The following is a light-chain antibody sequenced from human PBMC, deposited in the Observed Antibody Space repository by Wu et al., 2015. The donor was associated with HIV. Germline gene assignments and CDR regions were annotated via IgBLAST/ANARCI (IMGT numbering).Light chain of an antibody. CDR1: QSISSN. V-gene: IGKV3-20*01. CDR2: AAS. CDR3: QRYGGSPPVT. J-gene: IGKJ5*01. Sequence: GRATLSCRASQSISSNLAWYQQKPGQAPRLLISAASNRAAGIPDRFNGSGSGTDFILTISGLEPEDSAVYFCQRYGGSPPVTFGQGTRLEIK.